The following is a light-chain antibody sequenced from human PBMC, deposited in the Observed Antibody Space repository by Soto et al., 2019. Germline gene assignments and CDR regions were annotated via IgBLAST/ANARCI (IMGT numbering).Light chain of an antibody. J-gene: IGLJ1*01. CDR1: SSDVGGYNY. CDR3: SSYAGSKNFYV. CDR2: EVS. V-gene: IGLV2-8*01. Sequence: QSALTQPPSASGSPGQSVTISCTGTSSDVGGYNYVSWYQQHPGKAPKLMIYEVSKRPSGVPDRFSGSKSGNTASLTVSGTQAEDEADYYCSSYAGSKNFYVFGTGTKVTV.